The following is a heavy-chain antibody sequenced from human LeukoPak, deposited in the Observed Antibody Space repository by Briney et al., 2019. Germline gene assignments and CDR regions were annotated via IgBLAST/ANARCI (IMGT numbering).Heavy chain of an antibody. D-gene: IGHD2-2*01. Sequence: GGSLRLSCAASGFTFNNYGMHWVRQAPGKGLEWVAVISYDGRNKHYPDSVKGRFTISRDISTDTLWLQMDSLRTEDTAVYYCAKGPLRGTAAAIDYWGQGTLVTASS. V-gene: IGHV3-30*18. J-gene: IGHJ4*02. CDR3: AKGPLRGTAAAIDY. CDR2: ISYDGRNK. CDR1: GFTFNNYG.